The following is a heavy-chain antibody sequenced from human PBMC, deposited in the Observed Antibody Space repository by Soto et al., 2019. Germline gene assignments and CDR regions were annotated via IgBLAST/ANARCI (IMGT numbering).Heavy chain of an antibody. CDR1: GGSFSGYY. D-gene: IGHD3-22*01. Sequence: SETLSLTCAVYGGSFSGYYWSWIRQPPGKGLEWIGKINHSGSTNYNPSLKSRVTISVDTSKNQFSLKLSSVTAADTAVYYCAREGGPMTLGYFQHWGQGTLVTVSS. V-gene: IGHV4-34*01. J-gene: IGHJ1*01. CDR3: AREGGPMTLGYFQH. CDR2: INHSGST.